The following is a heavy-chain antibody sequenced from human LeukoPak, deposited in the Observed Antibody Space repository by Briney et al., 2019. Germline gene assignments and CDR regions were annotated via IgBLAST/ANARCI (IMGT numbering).Heavy chain of an antibody. CDR3: AKGGISIAPRGFY. CDR1: GFSFSSSA. J-gene: IGHJ4*02. V-gene: IGHV3-23*01. D-gene: IGHD6-13*01. CDR2: ISGSGGDT. Sequence: GGSLRLSCAASGFSFSSSAMSWVRQAPGEGLEWVAAISGSGGDTHYADSVRGRFTVSRDNSENTLSLHMHSLRDEDTAIYYCAKGGISIAPRGFYWGQGALVTVSS.